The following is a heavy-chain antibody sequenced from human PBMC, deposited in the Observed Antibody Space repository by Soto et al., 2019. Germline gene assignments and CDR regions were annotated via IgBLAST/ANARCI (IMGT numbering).Heavy chain of an antibody. CDR2: ISGDGVTT. CDR3: AREYYGLLTGYYTDY. Sequence: WVRHTPGKGLDWVARISGDGVTTYYADSVTGRFTVSRDNAKNTLSLQISGLRAEDTAVYYCAREYYGLLTGYYTDYWGQGTLVSVSS. V-gene: IGHV3-74*01. D-gene: IGHD3-9*01. J-gene: IGHJ4*02.